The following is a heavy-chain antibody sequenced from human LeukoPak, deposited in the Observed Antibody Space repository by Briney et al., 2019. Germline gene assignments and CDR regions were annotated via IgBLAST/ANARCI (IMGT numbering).Heavy chain of an antibody. J-gene: IGHJ3*02. V-gene: IGHV3-11*06. CDR3: ARGSAFDI. Sequence: GRFTISRDNAKNSLYLQMDSLRAEDTAVYYCARGSAFDIWGQGTVVTVPS.